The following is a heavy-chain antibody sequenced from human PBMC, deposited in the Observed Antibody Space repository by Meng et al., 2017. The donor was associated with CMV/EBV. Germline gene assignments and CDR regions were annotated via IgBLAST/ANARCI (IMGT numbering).Heavy chain of an antibody. D-gene: IGHD6-13*01. CDR1: GYTFTGYY. V-gene: IGHV1-2*02. CDR3: ARGNLRREQQLSY. Sequence: VSVKVSCKASGYTFTGYYMRWVRQAPGQGLEWMGWINPNSGGTNYAQKFQGRVTMTRDTSISTAYMELSRLRSDDTAVYYCARGNLRREQQLSYWGQGTLVTVSS. J-gene: IGHJ4*02. CDR2: INPNSGGT.